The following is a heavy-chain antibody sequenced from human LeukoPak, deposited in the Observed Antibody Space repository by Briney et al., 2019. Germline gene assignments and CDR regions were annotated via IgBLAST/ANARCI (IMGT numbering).Heavy chain of an antibody. Sequence: PSETLSLTCTVSGGSISSSSYYWGWIRQPPGKGLEWIGSIYYSGSTYYNPSLKSRVTISVDTSKNQFSLKLSSVTAADTAVYYCARDPPHGNHFDYWGQGTLVTVSS. D-gene: IGHD1-14*01. CDR3: ARDPPHGNHFDY. CDR1: GGSISSSSYY. V-gene: IGHV4-39*07. J-gene: IGHJ4*02. CDR2: IYYSGST.